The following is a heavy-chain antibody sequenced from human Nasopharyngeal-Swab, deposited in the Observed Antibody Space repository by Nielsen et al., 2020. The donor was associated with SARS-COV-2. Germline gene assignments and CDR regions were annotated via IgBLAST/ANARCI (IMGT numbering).Heavy chain of an antibody. CDR2: INHNERT. Sequence: ESLKISCAASGFTFSSYWMSWVRQAPGKGLEWIGEINHNERTNYNPSLKSRIAMLVDTSNNQVSLKVSSVSAGDTAVYYCARAGRVGDAYTGLDVWGQGTTVTVSS. J-gene: IGHJ6*02. CDR1: GFTFSSYW. CDR3: ARAGRVGDAYTGLDV. D-gene: IGHD5-24*01. V-gene: IGHV4-34*01.